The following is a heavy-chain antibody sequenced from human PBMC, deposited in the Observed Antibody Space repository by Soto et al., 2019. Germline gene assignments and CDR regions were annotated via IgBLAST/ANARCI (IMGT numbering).Heavy chain of an antibody. CDR1: GGSIRSGDYY. CDR3: ARVPRLVATRIGDWFDP. D-gene: IGHD2-21*02. CDR2: IYYSGST. V-gene: IGHV4-31*03. Sequence: ASETLSLTCTVSGGSIRSGDYYWAWIRQHPGKGLEWIGYIYYSGSTYYNPSLQSRVTLSVDTSKNQFSLRLSFVTAADTAVYYCARVPRLVATRIGDWFDPWGQGTLVTVPQ. J-gene: IGHJ5*02.